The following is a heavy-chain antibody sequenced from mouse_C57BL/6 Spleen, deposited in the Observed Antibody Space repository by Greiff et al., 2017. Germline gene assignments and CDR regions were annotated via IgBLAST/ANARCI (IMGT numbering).Heavy chain of an antibody. CDR3: ASLTGTSWFAY. Sequence: EVMLVESGAELVKPGASVKLSCTASGFNIKDYYMHWVKQRTEQGLEWIGRIDPEDGETKYAPKFQGKATITADTSSNTAYLQLSSLTSEDTAVDYCASLTGTSWFAYWGQGTLVTVSA. J-gene: IGHJ3*01. D-gene: IGHD4-1*01. V-gene: IGHV14-2*01. CDR2: IDPEDGET. CDR1: GFNIKDYY.